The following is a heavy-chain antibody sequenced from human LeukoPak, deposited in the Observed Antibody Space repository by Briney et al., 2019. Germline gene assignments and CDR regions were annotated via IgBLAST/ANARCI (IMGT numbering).Heavy chain of an antibody. J-gene: IGHJ5*02. CDR2: IYYNRST. Sequence: PSETLSLTCTVSGGSISSGDYYWSWIRQPPGKGLEWIGYIYYNRSTYYNPSLKSRVTISVDTSKNQFSLKLSSVTAADTAVYYCARTSLGGAWFDPWGQGTLVTVSS. D-gene: IGHD3-10*01. V-gene: IGHV4-30-4*08. CDR1: GGSISSGDYY. CDR3: ARTSLGGAWFDP.